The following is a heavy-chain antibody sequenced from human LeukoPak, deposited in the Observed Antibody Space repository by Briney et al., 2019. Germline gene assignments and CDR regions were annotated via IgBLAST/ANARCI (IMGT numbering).Heavy chain of an antibody. D-gene: IGHD3-22*01. CDR3: AREDLYYYDSSGSEYFQH. V-gene: IGHV1-2*02. J-gene: IGHJ1*01. CDR2: INPNSGGT. CDR1: GYTFTGYY. Sequence: GASVKVSCKASGYTFTGYYMHWVRQAPGQGLEWMGWINPNSGGTNYAQKIQGRVTMTRDTSISTAYMELSRLRSDDTAVYYCAREDLYYYDSSGSEYFQHWGQGTLVTVSS.